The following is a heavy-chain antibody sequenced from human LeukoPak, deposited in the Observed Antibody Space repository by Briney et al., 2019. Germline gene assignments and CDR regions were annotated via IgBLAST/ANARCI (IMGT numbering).Heavy chain of an antibody. V-gene: IGHV3-23*01. J-gene: IGHJ4*02. Sequence: GGSLRLSCAASGFTFSSYGMSWVRQAPGKGLEWVSAISGSGGSTYYADSVKGRFTISRDNSKNTLCLQMNSLRAEDTAVYYCAKEIWPTVTTPGHTHFDYWGQGTLVIVSS. D-gene: IGHD4-17*01. CDR1: GFTFSSYG. CDR3: AKEIWPTVTTPGHTHFDY. CDR2: ISGSGGST.